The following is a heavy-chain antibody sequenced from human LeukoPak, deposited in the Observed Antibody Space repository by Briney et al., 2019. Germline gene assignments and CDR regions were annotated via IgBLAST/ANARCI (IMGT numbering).Heavy chain of an antibody. CDR3: AKRIAVAGAFDY. V-gene: IGHV1-18*01. Sequence: ASVKVSCKASGYTFTNYGISWVRQAPGQGLEWMGWISGYNADTKYAQKLQGRVTMTTETSTSTAYMELRSLRSDDTAVYYCAKRIAVAGAFDYWGQGTLVTVSS. D-gene: IGHD6-19*01. J-gene: IGHJ4*02. CDR1: GYTFTNYG. CDR2: ISGYNADT.